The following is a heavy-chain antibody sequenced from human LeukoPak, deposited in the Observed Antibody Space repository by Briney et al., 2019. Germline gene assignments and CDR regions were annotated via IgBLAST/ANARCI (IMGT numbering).Heavy chain of an antibody. CDR2: ISGSGGST. Sequence: PGGSLRLSCAASGFTFSSYAMSWVRQAPGKGLEWVSAISGSGGSTYYADSVKGRFTISRDNPKNTLYLQMNSLRAEDTAVYYCANDYGDYPLGFIWGQGTLVTVSS. D-gene: IGHD4-17*01. J-gene: IGHJ4*02. CDR3: ANDYGDYPLGFI. V-gene: IGHV3-23*01. CDR1: GFTFSSYA.